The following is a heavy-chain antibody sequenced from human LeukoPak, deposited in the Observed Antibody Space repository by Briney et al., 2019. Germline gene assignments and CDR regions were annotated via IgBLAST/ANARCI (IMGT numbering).Heavy chain of an antibody. CDR1: GYTFTGYY. J-gene: IGHJ1*01. CDR2: INPNSGGT. Sequence: GASVKVSCKASGYTFTGYYMHWVRQAPGQGLEWMGRINPNSGGTNYAQKFQGRVTMTRDTSIGTAYMELSRLRSDDTAVYYCARETRDDYYDSSGYPPLQHWGQGTLVTVSS. CDR3: ARETRDDYYDSSGYPPLQH. V-gene: IGHV1-2*06. D-gene: IGHD3-22*01.